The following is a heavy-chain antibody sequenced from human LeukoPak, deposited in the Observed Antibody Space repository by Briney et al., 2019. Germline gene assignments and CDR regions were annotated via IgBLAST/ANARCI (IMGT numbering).Heavy chain of an antibody. CDR2: ISYDGSNK. CDR1: GFTFSSYA. V-gene: IGHV3-30-3*01. J-gene: IGHJ3*02. D-gene: IGHD6-19*01. CDR3: YPGIAVAGPDAFDI. Sequence: GRSLRLSCAASGFTFSSYAMHWVRQAPGKGLEWVAVISYDGSNKYYADSVKGRFTISRDNSKNTLYLQMNSLRAEDTAVYYCYPGIAVAGPDAFDIWGQGTMVTVSS.